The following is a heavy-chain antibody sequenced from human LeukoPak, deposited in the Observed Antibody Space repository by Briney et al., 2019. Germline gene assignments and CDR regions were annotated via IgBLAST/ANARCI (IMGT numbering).Heavy chain of an antibody. J-gene: IGHJ4*02. Sequence: ASVKVSCKASGYTFTSYDINWVRQAPGQGLEWMGWMNPYSGNTGYAQKFQGRVTMTRNTSISTAYMELSSLRSEDTAGYYCAKGQEAVAVDYWGQGTLVTVSS. D-gene: IGHD6-19*01. CDR3: AKGQEAVAVDY. V-gene: IGHV1-8*01. CDR1: GYTFTSYD. CDR2: MNPYSGNT.